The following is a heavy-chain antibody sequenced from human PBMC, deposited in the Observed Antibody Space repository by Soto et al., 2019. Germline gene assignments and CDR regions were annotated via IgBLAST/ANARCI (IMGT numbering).Heavy chain of an antibody. J-gene: IGHJ4*02. CDR3: ARTIAVAGTVQYYFDY. CDR1: GYSFTSYW. D-gene: IGHD6-19*01. Sequence: EVQLVQSGAEVKKPGESLKISCKGSGYSFTSYWIGWVRQMPGKGLEWMGIIYPGDSDTRYSPSFQGQVTISADKSISTAYLQWSSLKASDTAMYYCARTIAVAGTVQYYFDYWGQGTLVTVSS. V-gene: IGHV5-51*03. CDR2: IYPGDSDT.